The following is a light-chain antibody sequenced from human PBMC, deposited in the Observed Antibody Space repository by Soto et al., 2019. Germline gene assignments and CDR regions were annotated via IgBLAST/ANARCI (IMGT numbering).Light chain of an antibody. CDR1: QSINTY. J-gene: IGKJ1*01. CDR2: TAS. Sequence: DIQMTQSPSSLSASVGDRVTITCRASQSINTYLHWYQQKPGEAPKLLIYTASTLQSGVPSRFSGSGSGTDFTLTISSLQPEDFATYFCQQSYSTPRTFGQGTKVDIK. V-gene: IGKV1-39*01. CDR3: QQSYSTPRT.